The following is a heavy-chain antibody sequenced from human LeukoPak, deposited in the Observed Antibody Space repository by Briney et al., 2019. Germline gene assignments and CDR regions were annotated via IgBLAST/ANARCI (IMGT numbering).Heavy chain of an antibody. CDR3: AKACRCPSGLSSWFEP. J-gene: IGHJ5*02. CDR1: GFTFTNYG. CDR2: LSASGDGQ. D-gene: IGHD1-14*01. Sequence: PGGSLRLSCSASGFTFTNYGMSWVRQAPGKGLEWVSGLSASGDGQFYADSVEGRFTISRDISKNIWYLEMDSLRAEDTAVYYCAKACRCPSGLSSWFEPRGQGTLVVVSS. V-gene: IGHV3-23*01.